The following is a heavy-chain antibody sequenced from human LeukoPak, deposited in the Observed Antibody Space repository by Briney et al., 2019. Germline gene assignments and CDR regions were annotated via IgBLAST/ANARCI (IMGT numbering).Heavy chain of an antibody. J-gene: IGHJ6*02. Sequence: PGGSLRLSCVASEFTLNNYGVNWVRQAPGKGLEWVSYMSDSGSTIYYAHSVKGRFTISRDNAKNTLSLQMNSLSHEDTAVYFCARLHRGMDVWGQGTTVTVSS. CDR3: ARLHRGMDV. CDR1: EFTLNNYG. CDR2: MSDSGSTI. V-gene: IGHV3-48*02.